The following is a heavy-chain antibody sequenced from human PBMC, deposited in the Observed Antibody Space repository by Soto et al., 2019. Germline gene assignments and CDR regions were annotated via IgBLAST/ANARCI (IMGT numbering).Heavy chain of an antibody. CDR3: XKDKPWLLLEDGDYFDY. D-gene: IGHD3-22*01. CDR2: ISYDGSNK. CDR1: GFTFSSYG. J-gene: IGHJ4*02. V-gene: IGHV3-30*18. Sequence: PGGSLRLSCAASGFTFSSYGMHWVRQAPGKGLEWVAVISYDGSNKYYADSVKGRFTISRDNSKNTLYLQMNSLRAEDTAVYYCXKDKPWLLLEDGDYFDYWGQGTLVTVSS.